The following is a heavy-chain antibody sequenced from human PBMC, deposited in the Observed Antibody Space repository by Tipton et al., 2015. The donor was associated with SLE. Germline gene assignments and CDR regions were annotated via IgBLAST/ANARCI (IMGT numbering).Heavy chain of an antibody. V-gene: IGHV3-30*04. Sequence: SGFTFSSNALHWVRQAPGKGLEWGAIISVDGNKYYADSVRGRFTISRDNSKNTLYLQIYSLRPEDTAVYYCARAALGAATTGWYFDLWGRGTLVTVSS. CDR2: ISVDGNK. CDR3: ARAALGAATTGWYFDL. D-gene: IGHD6-13*01. CDR1: GFTFSSNA. J-gene: IGHJ2*01.